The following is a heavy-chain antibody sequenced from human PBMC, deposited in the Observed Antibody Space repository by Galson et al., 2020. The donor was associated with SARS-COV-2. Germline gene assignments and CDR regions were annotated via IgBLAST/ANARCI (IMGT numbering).Heavy chain of an antibody. CDR3: ARVWERGFSYGNWFDP. Sequence: GESLKISCKASGYTFTNYDINWVRQATGQGLEWMGWMNPKSGNTGYVQKFQGRVTMTRDTSINTAYMDLSSLRFEDTAVYYCARVWERGFSYGNWFDPWGQGTLVTVSS. CDR1: GYTFTNYD. J-gene: IGHJ5*02. V-gene: IGHV1-8*01. CDR2: MNPKSGNT. D-gene: IGHD5-18*01.